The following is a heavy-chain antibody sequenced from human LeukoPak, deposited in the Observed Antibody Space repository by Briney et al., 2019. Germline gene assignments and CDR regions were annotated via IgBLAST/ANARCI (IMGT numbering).Heavy chain of an antibody. Sequence: PGGSLRLSCAASGFTFSDYYMSWIRQAPGKGLEWVSYISRSGSTIYYADSVKGRFTISRDNAKNSLYLQMNSLRAEDTAVYYCAREPDSSGYYHWCDPWGQGTLVTVSS. D-gene: IGHD3-22*01. CDR2: ISRSGSTI. J-gene: IGHJ5*02. CDR1: GFTFSDYY. CDR3: AREPDSSGYYHWCDP. V-gene: IGHV3-11*01.